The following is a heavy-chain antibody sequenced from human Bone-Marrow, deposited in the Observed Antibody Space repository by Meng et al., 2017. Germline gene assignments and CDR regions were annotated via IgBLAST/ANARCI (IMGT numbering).Heavy chain of an antibody. CDR1: GYTFTSYY. D-gene: IGHD5-12*01. V-gene: IGHV1-46*01. Sequence: ASVKVSCKASGYTFTSYYMHWVRQAPGQGLEWMGIINPSGGSTSYAQKFQGRVTITRNTSISTAYMELSSLRSEDTAVYYCARYAATMASFDYWGQGTLVTVSS. CDR2: INPSGGST. CDR3: ARYAATMASFDY. J-gene: IGHJ4*02.